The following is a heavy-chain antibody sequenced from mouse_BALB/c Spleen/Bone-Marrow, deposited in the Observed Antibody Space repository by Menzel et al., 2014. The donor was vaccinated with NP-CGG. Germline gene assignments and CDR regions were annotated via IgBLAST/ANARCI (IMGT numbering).Heavy chain of an antibody. CDR3: ARYRLGTYFDF. V-gene: IGHV14-3*02. CDR1: GFNIKDTY. D-gene: IGHD2-14*01. Sequence: VQLQQSGAELVKPGASVKLSCTASGFNIKDTYMHWVKQRPEQGLEWIGRIDPANGNAKYDPKFQGKATITVDTSSNTAYLRLSSLTSEDTAVYYCARYRLGTYFDFWGQGTTLTVSS. CDR2: IDPANGNA. J-gene: IGHJ2*01.